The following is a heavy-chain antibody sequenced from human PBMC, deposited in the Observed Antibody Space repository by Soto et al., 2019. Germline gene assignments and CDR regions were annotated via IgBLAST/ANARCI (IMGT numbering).Heavy chain of an antibody. CDR2: IYWDADK. J-gene: IGHJ4*02. V-gene: IGHV2-5*02. CDR1: GFSLSSSGVG. D-gene: IGHD1-1*01. Sequence: QITLQESAPTRVKPTQTLTLTCTFSGFSLSSSGVGVGWMRQPPGKALEWLAFIYWDADKRYSPSLRSTLTFTKDTSKNLGVITMTPVDPVDTASYYCVDRAGLQGNWDGGYFDYWGLGILVTVSS. CDR3: VDRAGLQGNWDGGYFDY.